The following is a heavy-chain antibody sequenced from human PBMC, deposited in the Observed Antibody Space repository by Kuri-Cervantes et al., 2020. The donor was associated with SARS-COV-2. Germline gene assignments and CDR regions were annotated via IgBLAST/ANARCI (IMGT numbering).Heavy chain of an antibody. CDR1: GFTFSSYG. CDR2: ISYDGSNK. Sequence: GESLKISCAASGFTFSSYGMHWVRQAPGKGLEWVAVISYDGSNKYYADSVKGRFTISRDNSKNTLYLQMNSLRAEDTAVYYCAKDQGDSYGISYFDYWGQGTQVTVSS. V-gene: IGHV3-30*18. CDR3: AKDQGDSYGISYFDY. D-gene: IGHD5-18*01. J-gene: IGHJ4*02.